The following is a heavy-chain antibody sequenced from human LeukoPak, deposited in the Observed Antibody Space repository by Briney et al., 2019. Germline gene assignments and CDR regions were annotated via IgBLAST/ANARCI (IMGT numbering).Heavy chain of an antibody. D-gene: IGHD3-9*01. CDR3: ARDVSGYDILTGYHYYYGMDV. J-gene: IGHJ6*02. CDR2: ISSSSSYI. V-gene: IGHV3-21*01. Sequence: SGGSLRLSCAASGFTFSSYSVSWVRQAPGKGLEWVSSISSSSSYIYYADSVKGRFTISRDNSKNTLYPQMNSLRAEDTAVYYCARDVSGYDILTGYHYYYGMDVWGQGTTVTVSS. CDR1: GFTFSSYS.